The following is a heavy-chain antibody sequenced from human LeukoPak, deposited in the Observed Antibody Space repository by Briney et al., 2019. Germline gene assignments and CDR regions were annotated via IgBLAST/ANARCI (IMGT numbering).Heavy chain of an antibody. J-gene: IGHJ4*02. CDR2: IYHSGST. Sequence: SETLSLTCSVSGYSISSGYYWGWIRQPPGKGLGWIGNIYHSGSTYYNPSLKSRVTISVDTSKNQFSLKLSSVTAADTAVYYCARALGRAYDSSGYYNFDYWGQGTLVTVSS. CDR3: ARALGRAYDSSGYYNFDY. CDR1: GYSISSGYY. V-gene: IGHV4-38-2*02. D-gene: IGHD3-22*01.